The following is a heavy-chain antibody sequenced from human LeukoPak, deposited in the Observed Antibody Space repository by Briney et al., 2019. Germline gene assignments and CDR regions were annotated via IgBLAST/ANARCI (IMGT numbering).Heavy chain of an antibody. CDR3: AICPSITIFGVVQGFDY. D-gene: IGHD3-3*01. CDR1: GFTFSSYA. CDR2: ISGSGGST. Sequence: AGGSLRLSCAASGFTFSSYAMSWVRQAPGKGLEWVSAISGSGGSTYYEDSVKGRFTISRDNSKNTLYLQMNSLRAEDTAVYYCAICPSITIFGVVQGFDYWGQGTLVTVSS. J-gene: IGHJ4*02. V-gene: IGHV3-23*01.